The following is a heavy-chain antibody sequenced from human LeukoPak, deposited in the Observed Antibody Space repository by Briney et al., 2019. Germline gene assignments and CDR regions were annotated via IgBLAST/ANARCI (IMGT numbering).Heavy chain of an antibody. CDR2: IRSKTAGGTT. D-gene: IGHD2-15*01. CDR1: GLSFTDAW. CDR3: TRHLYWVCD. V-gene: IGHV3-15*01. Sequence: PGGSLRLSCAASGLSFTDAWMTWVRQAPGKGLEWVGRIRSKTAGGTTDLAAPVKGRFSISRDDSKNTLYLQMNSLKTEDTAVHYCTRHLYWVCDWGQGTLLSVSS. J-gene: IGHJ4*02.